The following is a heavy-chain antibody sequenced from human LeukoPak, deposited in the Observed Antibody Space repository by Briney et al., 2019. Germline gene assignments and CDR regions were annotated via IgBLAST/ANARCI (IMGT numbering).Heavy chain of an antibody. Sequence: SETLSLTCAVSGDSISSTHWWNWVRPPPGKGLEWIGEIYHSGSTHYNPSLKRRVTISVDKSKNQFSLRLTSVTAADTAVYYCAREDYGSFDYWGQGTLVTVSS. V-gene: IGHV4-4*02. D-gene: IGHD4/OR15-4a*01. CDR2: IYHSGST. J-gene: IGHJ4*02. CDR1: GDSISSTHW. CDR3: AREDYGSFDY.